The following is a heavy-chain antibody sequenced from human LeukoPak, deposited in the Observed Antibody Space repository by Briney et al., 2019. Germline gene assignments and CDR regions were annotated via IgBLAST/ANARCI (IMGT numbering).Heavy chain of an antibody. CDR1: GGSISSYY. D-gene: IGHD4-23*01. J-gene: IGHJ4*02. CDR3: ARGTIDGNSYFDY. Sequence: SETLSLTCTVSGGSISSYYWSWIRQPPGKGLEWIGYIYYSGSTNYNPSLKRRVTISLDTSKNQFSLTLSSVTASDTAVYYCARGTIDGNSYFDYWGQGTLVTVSS. CDR2: IYYSGST. V-gene: IGHV4-59*01.